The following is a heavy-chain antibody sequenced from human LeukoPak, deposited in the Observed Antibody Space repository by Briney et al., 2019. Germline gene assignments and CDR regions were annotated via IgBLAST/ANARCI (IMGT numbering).Heavy chain of an antibody. CDR1: GYTFTSYY. V-gene: IGHV1-46*01. Sequence: ASVKVSCKASGYTFTSYYMHWVRQAPGQGLEWMGIINPSGGSTSYAQKFQGRVTMTRDTSTSTVYMELSSLRSEDTAVYYCARYNRSSWSRYYYYGMDVWGQGTTVTVSS. J-gene: IGHJ6*02. CDR3: ARYNRSSWSRYYYYGMDV. D-gene: IGHD6-13*01. CDR2: INPSGGST.